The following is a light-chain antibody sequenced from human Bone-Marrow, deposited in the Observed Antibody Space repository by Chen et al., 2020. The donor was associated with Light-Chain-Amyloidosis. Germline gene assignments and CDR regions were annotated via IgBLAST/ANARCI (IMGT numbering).Light chain of an antibody. CDR1: QSISSW. Sequence: DIQMTQSPSPLSASVGDRVTITCRASQSISSWLAWYQQKPGKAPKLLIYDASSLESGVPSRFSGSGSGTEFTLTSSSLQPDDFATYYCQQYNSYSWTFGQGTKVEIK. V-gene: IGKV1-5*01. CDR2: DAS. CDR3: QQYNSYSWT. J-gene: IGKJ1*01.